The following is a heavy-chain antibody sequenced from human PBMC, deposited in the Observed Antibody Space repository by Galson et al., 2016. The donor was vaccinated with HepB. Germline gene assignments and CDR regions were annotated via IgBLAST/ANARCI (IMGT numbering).Heavy chain of an antibody. V-gene: IGHV1-3*01. CDR1: GFSFSSYA. CDR3: ARDHFWGSGSDWFDP. D-gene: IGHD3-10*01. CDR2: INAGNGNT. Sequence: SVKVSCKASGFSFSSYAIHWVRQVPGQRLQWMGWINAGNGNTKYSQKFQDRVTITMDTSARIAYMELSGLTSEDTAVYYCARDHFWGSGSDWFDPWGQGALVTVAS. J-gene: IGHJ5*02.